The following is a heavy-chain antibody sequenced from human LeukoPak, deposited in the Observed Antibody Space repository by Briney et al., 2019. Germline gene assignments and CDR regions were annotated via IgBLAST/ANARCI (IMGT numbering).Heavy chain of an antibody. V-gene: IGHV3-7*01. D-gene: IGHD6-19*01. J-gene: IGHJ4*02. CDR1: GFTFSSYW. Sequence: PGGSLRLSCAASGFTFSSYWMSWVRQAPGKGLEWVANIKQDGSEKYYVDSVKGRSTISRDNAKNSLYLKMNSLRAEDTAVYYCAREPIAVAGPWDYWGQGTLVTVSS. CDR2: IKQDGSEK. CDR3: AREPIAVAGPWDY.